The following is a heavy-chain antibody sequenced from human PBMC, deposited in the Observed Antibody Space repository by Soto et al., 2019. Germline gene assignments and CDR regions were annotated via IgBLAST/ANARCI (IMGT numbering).Heavy chain of an antibody. J-gene: IGHJ5*02. CDR1: GYTFTSYG. Sequence: QVQLVQSGAEVKKPGASVKVSCKASGYTFTSYGISWVRQAPGQGLEWMGWISAYNGNTNYAQKRQGRVTMTTDTSTCTAYMELRSLRSDDPPVYYCARVLPRDQRSIAARPRSRGFDPWGQGTLVTVSS. CDR3: ARVLPRDQRSIAARPRSRGFDP. CDR2: ISAYNGNT. V-gene: IGHV1-18*01. D-gene: IGHD6-6*01.